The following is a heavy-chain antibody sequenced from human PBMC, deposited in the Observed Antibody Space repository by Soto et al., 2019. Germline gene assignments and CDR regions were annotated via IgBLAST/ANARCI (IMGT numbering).Heavy chain of an antibody. CDR2: ISNSGDIV. D-gene: IGHD1-26*01. J-gene: IGHJ4*02. CDR3: ARGGSYGWGFDY. CDR1: GFTFSAYY. V-gene: IGHV3-11*01. Sequence: QVHLVESGGGLVKPGGSLRLSCAASGFTFSAYYMSWLRQAPGKGLEWLSYISNSGDIVYYAESLKGRFTISRDNTKNSLYLQINSPTAEDTAVYYCARGGSYGWGFDYWGQGTLVTVSS.